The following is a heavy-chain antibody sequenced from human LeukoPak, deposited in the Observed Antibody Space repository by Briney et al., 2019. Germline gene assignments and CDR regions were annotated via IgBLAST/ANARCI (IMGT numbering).Heavy chain of an antibody. CDR3: ARGWRYFDY. D-gene: IGHD5-24*01. CDR2: ISSSGSTR. Sequence: TGGSLRLSCAASGFTFGSYEMNWVRQAPGKGLEWVSYISSSGSTRYYVDSVKGRFTISRDTAKNSLYLQMNSLRAEDTAVYYCARGWRYFDYWGQGTLVTVSS. CDR1: GFTFGSYE. V-gene: IGHV3-48*03. J-gene: IGHJ4*02.